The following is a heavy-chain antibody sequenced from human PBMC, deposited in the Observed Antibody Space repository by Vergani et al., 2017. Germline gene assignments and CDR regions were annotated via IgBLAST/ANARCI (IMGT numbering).Heavy chain of an antibody. V-gene: IGHV1-46*01. CDR3: AREEYSYGRYYYYYGMDV. CDR1: GYTFTSYY. Sequence: QVQLVQSGAEVKKPGASVKVSCKASGYTFTSYYMHWVRQAPGQGLEWMGIINPSGGSTSYAQKFQGRVTMTRDTSTSTVYMELSSLRSEDTAVYYCAREEYSYGRYYYYYGMDVWGQGTTVTVSS. D-gene: IGHD5-18*01. J-gene: IGHJ6*02. CDR2: INPSGGST.